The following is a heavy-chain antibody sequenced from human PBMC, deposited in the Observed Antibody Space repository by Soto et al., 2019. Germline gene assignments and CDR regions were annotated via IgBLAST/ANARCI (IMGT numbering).Heavy chain of an antibody. D-gene: IGHD6-13*01. CDR1: GFTFSSYA. J-gene: IGHJ6*02. CDR2: ISGSGGST. V-gene: IGHV3-23*01. CDR3: AKASIAAAGYPDYYYGMDV. Sequence: GGSLRLSCAASGFTFSSYAMSWVRQAPGKGLEWVSAISGSGGSTYYADSVKGRFTISRDNSKNTLYLQMNSLRAEDTAVYYCAKASIAAAGYPDYYYGMDVWGQGTTVTGSS.